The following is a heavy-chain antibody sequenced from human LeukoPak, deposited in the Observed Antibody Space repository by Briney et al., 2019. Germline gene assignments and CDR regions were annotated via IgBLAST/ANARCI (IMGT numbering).Heavy chain of an antibody. Sequence: PGGSLRLSCAASGFTFSSYEMNWVRQAPGKGLEWVSYISSGGRTIYYADSVKGRFTIPRDNAKNSLYLQMNSLRVDDTAVYYCARSTYSSSSDAFDIWGQGTMVTVSS. CDR1: GFTFSSYE. D-gene: IGHD6-13*01. J-gene: IGHJ3*02. CDR2: ISSGGRTI. V-gene: IGHV3-48*03. CDR3: ARSTYSSSSDAFDI.